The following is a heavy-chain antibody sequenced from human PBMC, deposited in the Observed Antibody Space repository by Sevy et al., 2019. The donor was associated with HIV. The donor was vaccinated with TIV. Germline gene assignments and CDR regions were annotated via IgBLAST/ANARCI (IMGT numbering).Heavy chain of an antibody. J-gene: IGHJ4*02. CDR1: GYTFTSNY. Sequence: ASVRVSCKASGYTFTSNYLHWVRQAPGHGLEWMGQINPSGGATTYGPRFQGRVSMTRDTPQSTVYMDLSSLRSEDTAIYYCARLYSCGGSCYYFDLWGQGTLVTVSS. D-gene: IGHD2-21*01. CDR3: ARLYSCGGSCYYFDL. CDR2: INPSGGAT. V-gene: IGHV1-46*01.